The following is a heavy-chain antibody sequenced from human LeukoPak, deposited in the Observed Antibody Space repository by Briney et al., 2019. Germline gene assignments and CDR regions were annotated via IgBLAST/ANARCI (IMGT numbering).Heavy chain of an antibody. CDR2: MNPNSGNT. CDR1: GYTFSTYD. V-gene: IGHV1-8*01. Sequence: VASVRVSCKASGYTFSTYDINWVRQDTGQGLEWMGWMNPNSGNTDYAQKFQGRVTMTSDTSISTAYMELSSLISEHTAVYYCARKAIVAAAINWFAPWSQGTLAT. D-gene: IGHD2-2*01. J-gene: IGHJ5*02. CDR3: ARKAIVAAAINWFAP.